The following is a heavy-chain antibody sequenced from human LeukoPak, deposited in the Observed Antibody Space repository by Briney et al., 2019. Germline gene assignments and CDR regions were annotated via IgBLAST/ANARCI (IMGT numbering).Heavy chain of an antibody. CDR1: GFTFSSYW. CDR3: SRDFGGA. V-gene: IGHV3-74*01. Sequence: GGSLRLSCAASGFTFSSYWMHWVRQAPGKGLVWVSRIKSDGSYTSYADSVKGRFTISRDSAKNTLYLQMNSLRAEDTAVYYCSRDFGGAWGQGTLVTVSS. CDR2: IKSDGSYT. J-gene: IGHJ5*02. D-gene: IGHD3-10*01.